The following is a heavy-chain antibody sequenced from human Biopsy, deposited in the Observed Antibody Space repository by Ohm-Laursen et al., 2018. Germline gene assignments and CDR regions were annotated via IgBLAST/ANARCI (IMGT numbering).Heavy chain of an antibody. CDR3: ARSSGFFKVDV. D-gene: IGHD6-19*01. V-gene: IGHV4-34*01. Sequence: TLSLTCAVNGESSSGYFWNWIRQPPGKGLEWIGEINQSGSTKYNPSLKRRATLSADSANSQFSLRLTSVTAADTAIYYCARSSGFFKVDVLGQGTTVTVSS. J-gene: IGHJ6*02. CDR1: GESSSGYF. CDR2: INQSGST.